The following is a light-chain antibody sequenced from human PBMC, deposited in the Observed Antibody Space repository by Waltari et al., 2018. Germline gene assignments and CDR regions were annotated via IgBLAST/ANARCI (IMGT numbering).Light chain of an antibody. Sequence: QSALTQPASVSGSPGQSITIFCSGTSSDCGYFNLVPWYQQHPGKAPKVIIYEVTKRPSGVSNRFSGSKSGNTASLTISGLQAEDEAEYFCCSFAGSVTFVVFGGGTKVTVL. CDR3: CSFAGSVTFVV. V-gene: IGLV2-23*02. J-gene: IGLJ2*01. CDR1: SSDCGYFNL. CDR2: EVT.